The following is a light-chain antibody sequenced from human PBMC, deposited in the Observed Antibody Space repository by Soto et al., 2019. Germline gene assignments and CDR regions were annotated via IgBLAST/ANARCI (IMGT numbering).Light chain of an antibody. CDR1: GSNVGGYNY. V-gene: IGLV2-14*01. CDR2: EVT. Sequence: QSVLTQPASMSGYPGQSITISCTGTGSNVGGYNYVSWYQQHPGKAPKLMIYEVTNRPSGVSHRFSGSNSGNTASLTISGLQPEDEADYYCSSFTSSSTLPYVFGTGTKVTVL. J-gene: IGLJ1*01. CDR3: SSFTSSSTLPYV.